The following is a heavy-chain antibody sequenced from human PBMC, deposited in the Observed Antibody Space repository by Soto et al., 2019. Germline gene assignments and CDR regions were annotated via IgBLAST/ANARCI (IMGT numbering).Heavy chain of an antibody. CDR3: ARGDDYGDYA. D-gene: IGHD4-17*01. J-gene: IGHJ4*02. V-gene: IGHV4-59*01. Sequence: QVQLQESGPGLVKPSETLSLTCTGSGGSISSYYWSWIRQPPGKGLEWIGYIYYSGSTNYNPSLKSRVTISVDTSKNQFSLKLSSVTAADTAVYYCARGDDYGDYAWGQGTLVTVSS. CDR2: IYYSGST. CDR1: GGSISSYY.